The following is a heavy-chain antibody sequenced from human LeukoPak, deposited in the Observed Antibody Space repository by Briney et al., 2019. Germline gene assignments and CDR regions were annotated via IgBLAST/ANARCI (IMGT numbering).Heavy chain of an antibody. J-gene: IGHJ4*02. CDR3: ARGIAAPPGYFDY. CDR1: GGTFSSYA. CDR2: IIPIFGIA. D-gene: IGHD6-13*01. Sequence: ASVKVSCKASGGTFSSYAIGWVRQAPGQGLEWMGRIIPIFGIANYAQKFQGRVTITADKSTSTAYMELSSLRSEDTAVYYCARGIAAPPGYFDYWGQGTLVTVSS. V-gene: IGHV1-69*04.